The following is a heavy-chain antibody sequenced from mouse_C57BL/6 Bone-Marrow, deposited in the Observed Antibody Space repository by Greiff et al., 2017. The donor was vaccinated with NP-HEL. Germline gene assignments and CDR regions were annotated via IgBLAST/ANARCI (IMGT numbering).Heavy chain of an antibody. V-gene: IGHV1-72*01. CDR3: DSYGSSYPWFAY. D-gene: IGHD1-1*01. CDR2: IDPNSGGT. J-gene: IGHJ3*01. Sequence: QVQLKQPGAELVKPGASVKLSCKASGYTFTSYWMHWVKQRPGRGLEWIGRIDPNSGGTKYNEKFKSKATLTVDKPSSTAYMQLSSLTSEDSAVYYCDSYGSSYPWFAYWGQGTLVTVSA. CDR1: GYTFTSYW.